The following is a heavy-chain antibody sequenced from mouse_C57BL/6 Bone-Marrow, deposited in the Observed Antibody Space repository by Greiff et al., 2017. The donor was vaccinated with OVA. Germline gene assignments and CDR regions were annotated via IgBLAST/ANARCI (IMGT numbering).Heavy chain of an antibody. CDR3: ARGIYDGYPAWFAY. J-gene: IGHJ3*01. CDR2: INPNNGGT. D-gene: IGHD2-3*01. V-gene: IGHV1-26*01. Sequence: VQLQQSGPELVKPGASVKISCKASGYTFTDYYMNWVKQSHGKSLEWIGDINPNNGGTSYNQKFKGKATLTVDKSSSTAYMELRSLTSEDSAVYYCARGIYDGYPAWFAYWGQGTLVTVSA. CDR1: GYTFTDYY.